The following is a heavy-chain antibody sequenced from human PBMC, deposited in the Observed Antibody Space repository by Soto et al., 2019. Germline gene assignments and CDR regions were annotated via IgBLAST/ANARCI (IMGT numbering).Heavy chain of an antibody. Sequence: VQLLESGGGLVQPGGSLRLSCAASGFTFSSYAMSWVRQAPGKGLEWVSAISGSGGSTYYADSVKGRFTISRDNSKNTLYLQMNSLRAEDTAVYYCALGSSSSRRYYYYGMDVWGQGTTVTVSS. V-gene: IGHV3-23*01. CDR3: ALGSSSSRRYYYYGMDV. D-gene: IGHD6-13*01. CDR1: GFTFSSYA. CDR2: ISGSGGST. J-gene: IGHJ6*02.